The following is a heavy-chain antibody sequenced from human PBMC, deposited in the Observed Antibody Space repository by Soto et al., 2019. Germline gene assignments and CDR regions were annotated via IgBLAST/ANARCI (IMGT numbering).Heavy chain of an antibody. Sequence: TLSLTCTVSGGSISSGDYYWSWIRQPPGKGLEWIGYIYYSGSTYYNPSPKSRVTISVDTSKDQFSLKLSSVTAADTAVYYCARVTGYTPSYYSDYWGQVTLVTVSS. CDR2: IYYSGST. D-gene: IGHD3-9*01. CDR1: GGSISSGDYY. CDR3: ARVTGYTPSYYSDY. V-gene: IGHV4-30-4*01. J-gene: IGHJ4*02.